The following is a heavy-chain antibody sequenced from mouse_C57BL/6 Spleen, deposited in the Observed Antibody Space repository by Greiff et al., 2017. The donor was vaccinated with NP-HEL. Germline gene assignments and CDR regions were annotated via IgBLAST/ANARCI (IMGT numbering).Heavy chain of an antibody. CDR1: GYTFTSYW. Sequence: VQLQQSGAELVMPGASVKLSCKASGYTFTSYWMHWVKQRPGQGLEWIGEIDPSDSYTNYNQKFKGKSTLTVDKSSSTAYMQLSSLTSEDAAVYYCARWRLITGGGYYFDYWGQGTTLTVSS. D-gene: IGHD2-4*01. J-gene: IGHJ2*01. V-gene: IGHV1-69*01. CDR3: ARWRLITGGGYYFDY. CDR2: IDPSDSYT.